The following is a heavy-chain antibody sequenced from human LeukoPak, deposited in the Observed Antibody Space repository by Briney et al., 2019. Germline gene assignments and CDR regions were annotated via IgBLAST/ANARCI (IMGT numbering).Heavy chain of an antibody. D-gene: IGHD3-10*01. Sequence: GGSLRLSCAASGFTFSSYSMNWVRQAPGKGLEWASSISSSSSYIYYADSVKGRFTISRDNAKNSLYLQMNSLRAEDTAVYYCASRYFTMVRGVIITEYFQHWGQGTLVTVSS. CDR2: ISSSSSYI. CDR3: ASRYFTMVRGVIITEYFQH. J-gene: IGHJ1*01. V-gene: IGHV3-21*01. CDR1: GFTFSSYS.